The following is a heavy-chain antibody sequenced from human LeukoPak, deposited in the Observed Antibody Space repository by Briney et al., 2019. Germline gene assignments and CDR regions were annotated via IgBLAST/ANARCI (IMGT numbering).Heavy chain of an antibody. D-gene: IGHD5-24*01. V-gene: IGHV3-20*01. CDR1: GFTFDDYG. Sequence: TGGSLRLSCAASGFTFDDYGMSWVRQAPGKGLEWVSGINWNGGSTGYADSVKGRFTISRDNAKNSLYLQMNSLRAEDTALYHCARGNYNYYYYYMDVWGKGTTVTISS. CDR2: INWNGGST. CDR3: ARGNYNYYYYYMDV. J-gene: IGHJ6*03.